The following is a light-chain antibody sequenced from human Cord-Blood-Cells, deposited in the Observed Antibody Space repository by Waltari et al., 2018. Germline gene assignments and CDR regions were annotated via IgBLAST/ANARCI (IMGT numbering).Light chain of an antibody. V-gene: IGKV1D-8*01. CDR3: QQYDSFPFT. CDR2: AAS. CDR1: QGISSY. J-gene: IGKJ3*01. Sequence: VIWMTQSPSLLSASTGDRVTISCRVSQGISSYLAWYQQKPGKAPELLIYAASTLQSGVPSRFSGSGSGTDFTLTISSLQSEDFATYYCQQYDSFPFTFGPGTKVDIK.